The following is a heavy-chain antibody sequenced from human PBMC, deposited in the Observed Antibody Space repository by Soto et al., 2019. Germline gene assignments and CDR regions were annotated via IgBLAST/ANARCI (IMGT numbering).Heavy chain of an antibody. CDR3: ARPGSCTHGVCYHVPGLFEY. J-gene: IGHJ4*02. V-gene: IGHV4-39*01. Sequence: QLQLQESGPGLVKPSETLSLTCTVSGGSISSSSYYWGWIRQPPGKGLEWIGSIYYSGSTYYNPSLKSRVTISVDTSKNKFSLKLSSVIAADTAVYYCARPGSCTHGVCYHVPGLFEYSGQGTLVTVSS. CDR2: IYYSGST. D-gene: IGHD2-8*01. CDR1: GGSISSSSYY.